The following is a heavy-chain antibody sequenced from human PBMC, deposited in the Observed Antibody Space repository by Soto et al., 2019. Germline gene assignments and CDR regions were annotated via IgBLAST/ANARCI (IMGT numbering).Heavy chain of an antibody. Sequence: ASVKVSGKVSGYTFNSYAMHWVRQAPGQRIEWMGWINAGNGNTKYSQKFQGRVTITRDTSASTAYMELSSLRSEDTAVYYCVDCSGGSCYPWGQGNLVTVSS. J-gene: IGHJ4*02. CDR2: INAGNGNT. CDR1: GYTFNSYA. V-gene: IGHV1-3*01. CDR3: VDCSGGSCYP. D-gene: IGHD2-15*01.